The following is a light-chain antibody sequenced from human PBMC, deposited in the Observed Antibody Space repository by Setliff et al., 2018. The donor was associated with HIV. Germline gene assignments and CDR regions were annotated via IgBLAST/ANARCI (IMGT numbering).Light chain of an antibody. V-gene: IGLV2-11*01. J-gene: IGLJ1*01. CDR3: CSYAGSYTYI. Sequence: QSALTQAASVSGSPGQSITFSCTGSSSDVGAYNYVSWYQQHPGKAPKLMIYDVTKRPSGVPDRFSGSKSGNTASLTISGLQAEDEADYYCCSYAGSYTYIFGSGTKVTVL. CDR1: SSDVGAYNY. CDR2: DVT.